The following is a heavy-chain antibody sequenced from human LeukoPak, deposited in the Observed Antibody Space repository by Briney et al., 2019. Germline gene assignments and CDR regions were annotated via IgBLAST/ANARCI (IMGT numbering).Heavy chain of an antibody. V-gene: IGHV3-30-3*01. J-gene: IGHJ4*02. CDR1: GFTFSSYA. Sequence: PGGSLRLSCAASGFTFSSYAMHWVRQAPGKGLEWVAVISYDGSNKYYADSVKGRFTISRENSKNTLYLQMNSLRAEDTAVYYCATVGGPHWGQGTLVTVSS. CDR2: ISYDGSNK. CDR3: ATVGGPH.